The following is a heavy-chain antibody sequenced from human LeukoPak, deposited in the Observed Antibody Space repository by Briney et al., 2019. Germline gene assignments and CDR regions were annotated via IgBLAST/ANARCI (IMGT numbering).Heavy chain of an antibody. D-gene: IGHD2-2*01. Sequence: ASVKVSCKASGGTFSSYAISWVRQAPGQGLEWMGGIIPIFGTANYAQKFQGRVAITADESTSTAYMELSSLRSEDTAVYYCARDSPRAYCSSTSCPLGLGFDPWGQGTLVTVSS. V-gene: IGHV1-69*13. CDR1: GGTFSSYA. CDR3: ARDSPRAYCSSTSCPLGLGFDP. CDR2: IIPIFGTA. J-gene: IGHJ5*02.